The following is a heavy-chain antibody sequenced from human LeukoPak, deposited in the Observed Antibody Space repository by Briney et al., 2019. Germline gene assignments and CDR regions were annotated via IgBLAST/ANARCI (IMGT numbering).Heavy chain of an antibody. V-gene: IGHV1-18*01. CDR1: GYTFTSYG. CDR2: ISAYNGNT. D-gene: IGHD3-22*01. CDR3: ARVSAEDYYDSSGYFDY. J-gene: IGHJ4*02. Sequence: ASVKVSCKASGYTFTSYGISWVRQAPGQGLEWMGWISAYNGNTNYAQKLQGRVTMTTDTSTSTAYMELRSLRSEDTAVYYCARVSAEDYYDSSGYFDYWGQGTLVTVSS.